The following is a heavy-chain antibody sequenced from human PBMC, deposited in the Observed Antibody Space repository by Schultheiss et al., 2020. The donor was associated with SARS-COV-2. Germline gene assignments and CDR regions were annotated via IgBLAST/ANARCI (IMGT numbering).Heavy chain of an antibody. CDR2: INHRGSA. J-gene: IGHJ4*02. CDR3: ARAMGVGRRFDS. V-gene: IGHV4-34*01. Sequence: SETLPLTCAVYGGSFSGYYWTWIRQPPGKGLEWIGEINHRGSANYNPSLKSRVTISVDTSKNQFSVSLRSVTAADTAVYYCARAMGVGRRFDSWGQGTPVTVSS. D-gene: IGHD1-26*01. CDR1: GGSFSGYY.